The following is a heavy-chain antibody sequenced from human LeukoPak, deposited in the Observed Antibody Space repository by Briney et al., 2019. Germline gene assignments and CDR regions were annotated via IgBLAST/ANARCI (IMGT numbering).Heavy chain of an antibody. CDR1: GSTFSSYG. Sequence: GRSLRLSCAASGSTFSSYGMHWVRQAPGKGLEWVAVISYDGSNKYYADSVKGRFTISRENSKNTLYLQMNSLRAEDTAVYYCAKLVDSSGYYSYDAFDIWGQGTMVTVSS. V-gene: IGHV3-30*18. D-gene: IGHD3-22*01. CDR2: ISYDGSNK. J-gene: IGHJ3*02. CDR3: AKLVDSSGYYSYDAFDI.